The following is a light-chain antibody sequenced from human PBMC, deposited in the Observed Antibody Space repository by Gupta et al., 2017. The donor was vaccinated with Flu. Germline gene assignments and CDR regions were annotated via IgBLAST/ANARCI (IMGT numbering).Light chain of an antibody. CDR1: QPIGIF. V-gene: IGKV1-39*01. CDR2: HSY. CDR3: QQSYTAPFS. Sequence: SASVGDSVSITCLASQPIGIFINWYQQKPGKAPNLIIYHSYTLQSGVPSRFSGSGDGTDFILTIRSLQPEDAATYSCQQSYTAPFSFGGGT. J-gene: IGKJ4*01.